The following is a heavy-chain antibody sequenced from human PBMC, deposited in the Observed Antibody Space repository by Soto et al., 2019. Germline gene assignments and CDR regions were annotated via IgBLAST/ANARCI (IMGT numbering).Heavy chain of an antibody. Sequence: GGSLRLSCAASGFTFRTYWMSWVRQAPGKGLEWVAHMNENGSVKKYVDSVKGRFTISRDNGKNSLDLQMNSLRVDDTAVFDWVGWSEGYNYWGQGTLVTVSS. CDR1: GFTFRTYW. J-gene: IGHJ4*02. D-gene: IGHD1-20*01. V-gene: IGHV3-7*01. CDR2: MNENGSVK. CDR3: VGWSEGYNY.